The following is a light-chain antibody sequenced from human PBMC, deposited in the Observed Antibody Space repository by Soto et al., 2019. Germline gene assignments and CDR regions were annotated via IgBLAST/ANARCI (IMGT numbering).Light chain of an antibody. CDR3: SSYTSSSTLVV. CDR2: EVS. CDR1: SSDVGGFNY. Sequence: QSVLTQPASVSGSPGQSITISCTGTSSDVGGFNYVSWFQQYPGKVPKLLIYEVSNRPSGVSNRFSASKSGNTASLTISGLQAEDEADYYCSSYTSSSTLVVFGGGTKVTVL. J-gene: IGLJ2*01. V-gene: IGLV2-14*01.